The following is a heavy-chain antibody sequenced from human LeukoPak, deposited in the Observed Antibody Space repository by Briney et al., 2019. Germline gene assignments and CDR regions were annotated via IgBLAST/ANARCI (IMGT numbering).Heavy chain of an antibody. CDR3: ARDRSSGWYPYDAFDI. Sequence: GGSLRLSCAASGFTFSSYSMNWVRQAPGKGLEWVSYISSSSSYIYYADSVKGRFTISRDNAKNSLYLQMNSLRAEDTAVYYCARDRSSGWYPYDAFDIWGQGAMVTVSS. J-gene: IGHJ3*02. CDR1: GFTFSSYS. D-gene: IGHD6-19*01. CDR2: ISSSSSYI. V-gene: IGHV3-21*05.